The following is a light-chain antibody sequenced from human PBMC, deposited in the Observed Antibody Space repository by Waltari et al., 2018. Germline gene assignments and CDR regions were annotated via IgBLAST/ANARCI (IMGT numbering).Light chain of an antibody. CDR2: GAS. Sequence: EIVMTQSPATLSVSPGERATLSCRASQSVRRNLAWYQQKPGQAPRLLIYGASTRATGIPARFSGSGSGTEFTLTISSLQSEDFAVYYCQQYNNLWTFGQGTKVEIK. J-gene: IGKJ1*01. CDR3: QQYNNLWT. CDR1: QSVRRN. V-gene: IGKV3-15*01.